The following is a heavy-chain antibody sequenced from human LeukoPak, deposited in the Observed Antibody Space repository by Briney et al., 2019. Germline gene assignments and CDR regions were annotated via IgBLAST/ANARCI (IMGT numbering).Heavy chain of an antibody. J-gene: IGHJ5*02. CDR3: ASLDTAKQPLANH. D-gene: IGHD5-18*01. Sequence: GGSLRLSCAASGFIFSSDDMHWVRQAPGKGLEWVANIREERGQEYYVDSVKGRFTISKNSAKNSLYLQMNTLRVEDTAMYYCASLDTAKQPLANHWGQGTLVTVSS. CDR1: GFIFSSDD. V-gene: IGHV3-7*03. CDR2: IREERGQE.